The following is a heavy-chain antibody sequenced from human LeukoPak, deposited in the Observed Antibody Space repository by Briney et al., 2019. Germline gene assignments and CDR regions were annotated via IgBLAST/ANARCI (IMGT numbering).Heavy chain of an antibody. D-gene: IGHD4/OR15-4a*01. V-gene: IGHV3-13*01. CDR3: ARSLGAFDAFDI. CDR2: IGTAGDT. CDR1: GFTFSSYD. Sequence: PGWSLRLSCAASGFTFSSYDMHWVRQATGKGLEWVSAIGTAGDTYYPGSVKGRFTISRENAKNSLYLQMNSLRAGDTAVYYCARSLGAFDAFDIWGQGTIVTVSS. J-gene: IGHJ3*02.